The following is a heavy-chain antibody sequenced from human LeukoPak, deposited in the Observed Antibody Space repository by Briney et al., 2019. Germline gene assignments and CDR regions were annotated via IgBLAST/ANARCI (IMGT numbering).Heavy chain of an antibody. D-gene: IGHD3-10*01. V-gene: IGHV3-21*04. CDR1: GFTFSTYI. CDR3: ARGGVDYYGSGTYYLMYYFDY. J-gene: IGHJ4*02. CDR2: IGTSTSYI. Sequence: PGGSLRLSCAASGFTFSTYIMNWVRQTPGKGLEWVSSIGTSTSYIYYADSVKGRFTISRDDPHNTLYLQMNSLRAEDTAVYFCARGGVDYYGSGTYYLMYYFDYWGQGALVTVAS.